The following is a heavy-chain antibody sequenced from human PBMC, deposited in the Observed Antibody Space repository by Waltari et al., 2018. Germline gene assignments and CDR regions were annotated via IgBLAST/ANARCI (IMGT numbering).Heavy chain of an antibody. J-gene: IGHJ6*03. CDR1: GGSISSSSYY. CDR2: IYYSGSP. CDR3: ASLVGGYSYVPYYYYMDV. Sequence: QLQLQESGPGLLKPSETLSLTCTVSGGSISSSSYYWGWIRQPPGKGLEWIGSIYYSGSPYSNPSLKSRVTISVDTSKNQFSLKLSSVTAADTAVYYCASLVGGYSYVPYYYYMDVWGKGTTVTISS. V-gene: IGHV4-39*07. D-gene: IGHD5-18*01.